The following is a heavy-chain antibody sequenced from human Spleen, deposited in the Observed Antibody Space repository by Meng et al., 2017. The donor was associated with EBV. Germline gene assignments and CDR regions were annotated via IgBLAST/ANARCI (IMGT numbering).Heavy chain of an antibody. D-gene: IGHD2/OR15-2a*01. CDR3: VRETLTGALDY. CDR2: VYYTGTI. J-gene: IGHJ4*02. Sequence: PRQGSGPGLGKPSETLSLTCTVSGGSVSSINYYWGWIRQAPGKEPEWIASVYYTGTIYYNPSLESRVSVSVDMFNNHFSLKLSSVAAADTAVYHCVRETLTGALDYWGQGALVTVSS. CDR1: GGSVSSINYY. V-gene: IGHV4-39*07.